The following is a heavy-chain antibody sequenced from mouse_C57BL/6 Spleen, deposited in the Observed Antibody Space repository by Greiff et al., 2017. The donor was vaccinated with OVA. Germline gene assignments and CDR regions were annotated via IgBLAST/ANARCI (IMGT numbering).Heavy chain of an antibody. CDR3: TRVGYYGSSSYAMDY. V-gene: IGHV5-9-1*02. CDR2: ISSGGDYI. D-gene: IGHD1-1*01. J-gene: IGHJ4*01. CDR1: GFTFSSYA. Sequence: EVQLVESGEGLVKPGGSLKLSCAASGFTFSSYAMSWVRQTPEKRLEWVAYISSGGDYIYYADTVKGRFTISRDNARNTLYLQMSSLKSEDTAMYYCTRVGYYGSSSYAMDYWGQGTSVTVSS.